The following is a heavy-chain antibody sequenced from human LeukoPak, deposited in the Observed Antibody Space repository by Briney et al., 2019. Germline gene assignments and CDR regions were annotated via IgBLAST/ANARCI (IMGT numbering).Heavy chain of an antibody. V-gene: IGHV4-30-4*08. CDR1: GDSITSGNYY. CDR3: ARVGGYSYGGYYYYYYMDV. CDR2: IYYSGST. J-gene: IGHJ6*03. D-gene: IGHD5-18*01. Sequence: SQTLSLTCTVSGDSITSGNYYWTWIRQPAGKGLEWIGYIYYSGSTYYNPSLKSRVTISVDTSKNQFSLKLSSVTAADTAVYYCARVGGYSYGGYYYYYYMDVWGKGTTVTVSS.